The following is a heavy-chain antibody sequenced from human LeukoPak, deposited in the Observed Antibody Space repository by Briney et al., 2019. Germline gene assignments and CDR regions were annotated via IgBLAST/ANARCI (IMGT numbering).Heavy chain of an antibody. V-gene: IGHV3-7*04. Sequence: GGSLRLSCAASGFTFSSYWMSWVRQAPGKGLEWVANIKQDGSEKYYVDSVKGRFTISRDNAKNSLYLQMNSLRAEDTAVYYCARVNCSSTSCYSDDAFDIWGQGTMVTVSS. CDR1: GFTFSSYW. CDR3: ARVNCSSTSCYSDDAFDI. D-gene: IGHD2-2*01. CDR2: IKQDGSEK. J-gene: IGHJ3*02.